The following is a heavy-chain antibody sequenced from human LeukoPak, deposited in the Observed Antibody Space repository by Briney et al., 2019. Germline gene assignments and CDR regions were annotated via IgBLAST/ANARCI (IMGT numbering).Heavy chain of an antibody. Sequence: GGSLRLSCAASGFTFSSYAMHWVRQAPGKGLDWVAVISYDGSNKYYADSVKGRFTISRDNSKNTLYLQMNSLRAEDTAVYYCARDRIVATISGIGDYWGQGTLVTVSS. CDR2: ISYDGSNK. CDR3: ARDRIVATISGIGDY. J-gene: IGHJ4*02. D-gene: IGHD5-12*01. CDR1: GFTFSSYA. V-gene: IGHV3-30*04.